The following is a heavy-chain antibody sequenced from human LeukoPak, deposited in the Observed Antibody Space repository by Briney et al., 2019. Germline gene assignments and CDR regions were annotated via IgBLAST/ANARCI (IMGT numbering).Heavy chain of an antibody. V-gene: IGHV3-74*01. CDR3: ARDQYSSWFRYYYYYMDV. J-gene: IGHJ6*03. Sequence: PGGSLRLSCAASGFTFSSYWMHWVRQAPGKGLVWVSRINSDGSSTSYADSVEGRFTISRDNAKNTLYLQMNSLRAEDTAVYYCARDQYSSWFRYYYYYMDVWGKGTTVTVSS. CDR1: GFTFSSYW. CDR2: INSDGSST. D-gene: IGHD6-13*01.